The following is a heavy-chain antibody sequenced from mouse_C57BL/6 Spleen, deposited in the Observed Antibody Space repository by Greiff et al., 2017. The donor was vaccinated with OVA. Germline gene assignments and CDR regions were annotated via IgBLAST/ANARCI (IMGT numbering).Heavy chain of an antibody. CDR2: INPSNGGP. CDR3: ARGGGNDGFDD. D-gene: IGHD2-2*01. Sequence: QVQLQQPGTELVKPGASVKLSCKASGYTFTSYWMHWVKQRPGQGLEWIGNINPSNGGPHSNEKFKSKATLTVDKSASTAYMQLSSLTSEDSAVYYCARGGGNDGFDDWGQGTTLTVSS. CDR1: GYTFTSYW. V-gene: IGHV1-53*01. J-gene: IGHJ2*01.